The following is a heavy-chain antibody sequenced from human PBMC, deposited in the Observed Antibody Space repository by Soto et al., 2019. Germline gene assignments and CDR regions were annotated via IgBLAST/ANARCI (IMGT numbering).Heavy chain of an antibody. D-gene: IGHD6-19*01. CDR3: AKDLIAVVWYGLDY. CDR1: GFTFSSYA. J-gene: IGHJ4*02. CDR2: ISGSGGST. V-gene: IGHV3-23*01. Sequence: EVQLLESGGGLVRPGGSLRLSCAASGFTFSSYAMSWVRQAPGKGLEWVSAISGSGGSTYYADSVKGRFTISRDNSKNTLYLQMNSLRAEDTAVYYCAKDLIAVVWYGLDYWGQGTLVTVSS.